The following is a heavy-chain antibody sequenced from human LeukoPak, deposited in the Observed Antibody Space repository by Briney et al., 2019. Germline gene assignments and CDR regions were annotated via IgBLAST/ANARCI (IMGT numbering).Heavy chain of an antibody. CDR3: ARYFDTSGYPYYVDY. CDR1: GFTFSSYG. J-gene: IGHJ4*02. Sequence: GGSLRLSCAASGFTFSSYGMHWVRQAPGKGLVWVSRINTDGSTNYADSVKGRFTISRDNAKNTLYLQMNSLRAEDTAVYYCARYFDTSGYPYYVDYWGRGALVTVSS. V-gene: IGHV3-74*01. D-gene: IGHD3-22*01. CDR2: INTDGST.